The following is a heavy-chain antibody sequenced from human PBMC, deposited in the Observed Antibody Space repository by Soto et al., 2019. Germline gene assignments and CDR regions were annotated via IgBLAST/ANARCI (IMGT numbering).Heavy chain of an antibody. Sequence: PGESLKISCKGSGYSFTSYWIGWVRQMPGKGLEWMGIIYPGDSDTRYSPSFQGQVTISADKSISTAYPQWSSLKASDTAMYYCARAQYSYGPTYYYYYYMDVRAKRTTVTVSS. CDR2: IYPGDSDT. CDR1: GYSFTSYW. V-gene: IGHV5-51*01. D-gene: IGHD5-18*01. CDR3: ARAQYSYGPTYYYYYYMDV. J-gene: IGHJ6*03.